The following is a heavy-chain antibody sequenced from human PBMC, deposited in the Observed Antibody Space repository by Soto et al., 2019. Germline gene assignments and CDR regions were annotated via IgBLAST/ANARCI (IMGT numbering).Heavy chain of an antibody. Sequence: GGSLRLSCAASGFTFSSYAMHWVRQAPGKGLEWVAVISYDGSNKYYADSVKGRFTISRDNSKNTLYLQMNSLRAEDTAVYYCARVRTGPTMVRGVITRYYYYGMDVWGQGTTVTVSS. CDR1: GFTFSSYA. J-gene: IGHJ6*02. CDR3: ARVRTGPTMVRGVITRYYYYGMDV. CDR2: ISYDGSNK. D-gene: IGHD3-10*01. V-gene: IGHV3-30-3*01.